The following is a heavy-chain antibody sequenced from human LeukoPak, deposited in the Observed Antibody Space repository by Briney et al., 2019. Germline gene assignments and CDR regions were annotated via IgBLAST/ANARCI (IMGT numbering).Heavy chain of an antibody. V-gene: IGHV3-48*01. D-gene: IGHD3-22*01. J-gene: IGHJ4*02. CDR1: GFTFSSYS. CDR2: ISSSSSTI. Sequence: GGSLRLSCAASGFTFSSYSMNWVRQAPGKGLEWVSYISSSSSTIYYADSVKGRFTISRDNAKNSLYLQMNSLRAEDTAVYYCAKGYYYDSSGYYPPDYWGQGTLVTVSS. CDR3: AKGYYYDSSGYYPPDY.